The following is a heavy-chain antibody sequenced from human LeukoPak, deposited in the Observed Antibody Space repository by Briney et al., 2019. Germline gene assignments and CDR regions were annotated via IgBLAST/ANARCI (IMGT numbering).Heavy chain of an antibody. CDR2: ISYDGSNK. D-gene: IGHD3-16*01. J-gene: IGHJ4*02. V-gene: IGHV3-30-3*01. CDR1: GFTFSSYA. Sequence: PGGSLGLSCAASGFTFSSYAMHWVRQAPGKGLEWVAVISYDGSNKYYADSVKGRFTISRDNSKNTLYLQMNSLRAEDTAVYYCARSLGDFDYWGQGTLVTVSS. CDR3: ARSLGDFDY.